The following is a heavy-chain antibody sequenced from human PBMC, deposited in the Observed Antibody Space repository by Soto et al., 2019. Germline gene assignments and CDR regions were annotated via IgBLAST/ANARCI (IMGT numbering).Heavy chain of an antibody. Sequence: SETLSLTWIVSGGSLSRYYWTWIRQPAGKGLEWIGRISTSGSTNYNPSLKSRVTMSVDTSKNQFSLKLSSVAAADTAVYYCAAYSSTLGTFDIWGQGTEVTVSS. V-gene: IGHV4-4*07. D-gene: IGHD6-13*01. CDR2: ISTSGST. CDR3: AAYSSTLGTFDI. J-gene: IGHJ3*02. CDR1: GGSLSRYY.